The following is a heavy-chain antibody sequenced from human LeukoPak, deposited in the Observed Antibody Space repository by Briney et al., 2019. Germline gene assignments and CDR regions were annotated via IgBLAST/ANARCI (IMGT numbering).Heavy chain of an antibody. D-gene: IGHD4-17*01. CDR1: GGSISSYY. CDR2: IYYSGST. CDR3: ARDRMTTVTTTRDNSALHYYYGMDV. V-gene: IGHV4-59*12. J-gene: IGHJ6*02. Sequence: PSETLSLTCTVSGGSISSYYWSWIRQPPGKGLEWIGYIYYSGSTYYNPSLKSRVTISVDTSKNQFSLKLSSVTAADTAVYYCARDRMTTVTTTRDNSALHYYYGMDVWGQGTTVTVSS.